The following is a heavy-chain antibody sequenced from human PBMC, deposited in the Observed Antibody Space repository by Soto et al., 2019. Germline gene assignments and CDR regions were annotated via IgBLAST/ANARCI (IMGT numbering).Heavy chain of an antibody. D-gene: IGHD6-19*01. V-gene: IGHV3-30-3*01. J-gene: IGHJ6*02. CDR3: ARGGGQWLVKYYSGMDV. CDR1: GFTFSSYA. CDR2: ISYDGSNK. Sequence: GGSLRLSCAASGFTFSSYAMHWVRQAPGKGLEWVAVISYDGSNKYYADSVKGRFTISRDNSKNTLYLQMNSLRAEDTAVYYCARGGGQWLVKYYSGMDVWGQGTTVTVSS.